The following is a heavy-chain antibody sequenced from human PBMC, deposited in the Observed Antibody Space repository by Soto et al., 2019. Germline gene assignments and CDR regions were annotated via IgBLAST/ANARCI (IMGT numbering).Heavy chain of an antibody. CDR2: IYHSGST. Sequence: SETLSLTCTVSGGSISSYYWSWTRQPPGKGLEWIGYIYHSGSTYYNPSLKSRVTISVDRSKNQFSLKLSSVTAADTAVYYCARALMDSSGYYPNWFDPWGQGTLVTVSS. CDR3: ARALMDSSGYYPNWFDP. CDR1: GGSISSYY. D-gene: IGHD3-22*01. V-gene: IGHV4-59*12. J-gene: IGHJ5*02.